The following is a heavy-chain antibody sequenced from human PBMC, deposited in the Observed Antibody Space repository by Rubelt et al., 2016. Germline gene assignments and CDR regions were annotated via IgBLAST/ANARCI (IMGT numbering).Heavy chain of an antibody. V-gene: IGHV4-39*01. CDR3: ARRGAHGNYIYWYFDL. CDR2: IYWRGTT. Sequence: QPQVQESGPGLVKPSETLSLTCTVSDDSINSDSFYWGWVRRPPGKGLEWIGTIYWRGTTYYNPSLESRAAISVDTSKKHFSPKLTLVTAADTAVYYCARRGAHGNYIYWYFDLWGRGTLVTVSS. CDR1: DDSINSDSFY. J-gene: IGHJ2*01. D-gene: IGHD5-24*01.